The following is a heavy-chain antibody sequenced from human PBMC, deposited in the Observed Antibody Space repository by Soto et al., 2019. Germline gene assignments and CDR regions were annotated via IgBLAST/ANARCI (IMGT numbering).Heavy chain of an antibody. Sequence: VQLVASGGGLVQPGGSLRLSCAASGFTFSNYWMHWVRQSPGKGLVWVSRINSDETITSYADSVKGRFTISRDNAKKTMYLQMSSLRVEDTALYYCVCFECGRTAVVTAMEANGYWGQGTLVTVSS. CDR2: INSDETIT. CDR3: VCFECGRTAVVTAMEANGY. J-gene: IGHJ4*02. V-gene: IGHV3-74*01. D-gene: IGHD2-21*02. CDR1: GFTFSNYW.